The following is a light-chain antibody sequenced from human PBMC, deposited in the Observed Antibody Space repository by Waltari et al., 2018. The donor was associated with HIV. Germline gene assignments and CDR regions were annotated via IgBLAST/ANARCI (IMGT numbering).Light chain of an antibody. Sequence: SVLTQPPSASGTPGPRVTISCSGSTPNIGSTDVFCYQHLPGAAPKRLIHRNNQRPSGVPDLFSGSTSGTSASLAISGLRSEDEADYYRVAWDDSLRGVVFGGGTKVAAL. CDR3: VAWDDSLRGVV. J-gene: IGLJ2*01. CDR1: TPNIGSTD. CDR2: RNN. V-gene: IGLV1-47*01.